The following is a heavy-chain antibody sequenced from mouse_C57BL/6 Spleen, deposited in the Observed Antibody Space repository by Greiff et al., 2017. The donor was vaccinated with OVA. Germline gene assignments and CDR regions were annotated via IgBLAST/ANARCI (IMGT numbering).Heavy chain of an antibody. CDR2: INPYNGGT. D-gene: IGHD2-1*01. Sequence: EVQLQQSGPVLVKPGASVKMSCKASGYTFTDYYMNWVKQSHGKSLEWIGVINPYNGGTSYNQKFKGKATLTVDKSSSTAYMELNSLTSEDSAVYYCARRYYGNWYFDVWGTGTTVTVSS. J-gene: IGHJ1*03. CDR1: GYTFTDYY. CDR3: ARRYYGNWYFDV. V-gene: IGHV1-19*01.